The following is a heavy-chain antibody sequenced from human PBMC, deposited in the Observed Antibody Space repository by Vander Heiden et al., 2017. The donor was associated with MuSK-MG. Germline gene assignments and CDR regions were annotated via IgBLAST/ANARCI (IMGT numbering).Heavy chain of an antibody. CDR3: ARFRVDYCTNGVCYTGGFDY. CDR1: GGPLRSGGYS. D-gene: IGHD2-8*01. J-gene: IGHJ4*02. CDR2: IYYSGST. V-gene: IGHV4-31*03. Sequence: QVQLQESGPGLVTPPANLSLTCTAPGGPLRSGGYSWSWIRHHPWKGLEWIGYIYYSGSTYYNPSLKSRVTISVDTSKNQFALKLSSVTAADTAVYYCARFRVDYCTNGVCYTGGFDYWGQGTLVTVSS.